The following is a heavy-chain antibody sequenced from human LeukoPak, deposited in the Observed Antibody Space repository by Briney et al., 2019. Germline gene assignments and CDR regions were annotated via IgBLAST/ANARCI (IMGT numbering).Heavy chain of an antibody. J-gene: IGHJ4*02. CDR1: GFTFSRYW. D-gene: IGHD5-24*01. Sequence: PGGSLRLSCAVSGFTFSRYWMHWVRQAPGKGLGWVSRIKADGSETNYADSVKGRFTVSRDNAKNTLYLQLSSLRVEDTAVYYCAIDGDGGNFDYWGQGTRVTVSS. CDR2: IKADGSET. V-gene: IGHV3-74*01. CDR3: AIDGDGGNFDY.